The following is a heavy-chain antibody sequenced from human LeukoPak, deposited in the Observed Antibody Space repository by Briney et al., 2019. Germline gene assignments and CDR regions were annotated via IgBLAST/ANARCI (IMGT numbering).Heavy chain of an antibody. Sequence: PSETLSLTCTVSGRSISSYYWGWVRQPPGKGLEWIGRIYTTGTTHYNPSLKSRVTMSVDTSTNQFSLNLRSMTAADTAVYYCGRQGYTASYYFLDYRSQGTLVTVS. CDR3: GRQGYTASYYFLDY. V-gene: IGHV4-4*07. CDR1: GRSISSYY. D-gene: IGHD1-26*01. J-gene: IGHJ4*02. CDR2: IYTTGTT.